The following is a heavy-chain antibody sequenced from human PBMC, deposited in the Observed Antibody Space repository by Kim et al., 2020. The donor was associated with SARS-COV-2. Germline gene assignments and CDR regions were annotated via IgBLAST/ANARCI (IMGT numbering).Heavy chain of an antibody. CDR2: ISWDGGST. V-gene: IGHV3-43*01. CDR3: AKDKGTGVELGIDY. D-gene: IGHD7-27*01. Sequence: GGSLRLSCSASGFTFDDYTMHWVRQAPGKGLEWVSLISWDGGSTYYADSVKGRFTISRDNSKNSLYLQMNSLRTEDTALYYCAKDKGTGVELGIDYWGQGTLVTVSS. CDR1: GFTFDDYT. J-gene: IGHJ4*02.